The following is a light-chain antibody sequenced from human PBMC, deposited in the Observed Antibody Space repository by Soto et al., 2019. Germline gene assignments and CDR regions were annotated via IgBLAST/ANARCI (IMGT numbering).Light chain of an antibody. CDR1: SSNIGSNT. Sequence: QSVLTQPPSASGTPGQRVTISCSGSSSNIGSNTVNWYQQLPGTAPKLLIYRNNQRPSGVPDRFSGSKSGTSASLAISGLQSEDEADYYCAAWDDSLNGLVFGGGIKLTVL. CDR2: RNN. V-gene: IGLV1-44*01. CDR3: AAWDDSLNGLV. J-gene: IGLJ2*01.